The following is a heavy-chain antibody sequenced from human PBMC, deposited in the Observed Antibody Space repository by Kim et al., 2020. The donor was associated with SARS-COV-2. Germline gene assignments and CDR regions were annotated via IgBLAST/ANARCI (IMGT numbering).Heavy chain of an antibody. J-gene: IGHJ4*02. V-gene: IGHV3-23*01. CDR3: ANVALYSGYYQDDY. Sequence: GGSLRLSCAASGFTFSSYAMSWVRQAPGKGLEWVSAISGSGGSTYYADSVKGRFTISRDNSKNTLYLQMNSLRAEDTAVYYCANVALYSGYYQDDYWGQGTLVTVSS. D-gene: IGHD3-22*01. CDR2: ISGSGGST. CDR1: GFTFSSYA.